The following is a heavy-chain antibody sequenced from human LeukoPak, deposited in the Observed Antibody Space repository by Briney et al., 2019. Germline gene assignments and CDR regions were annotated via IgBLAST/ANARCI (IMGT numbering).Heavy chain of an antibody. V-gene: IGHV3-30-3*01. Sequence: PGGSLRLSCAASGFTFSSYAMHWVRQAPGKGLEWVAVISYDGSNKYYADSVKGRFTISRDNSKNTLYLQMNSLRAEDTAVYYCARSPRLRGAFDIWGQGTMVTVSS. J-gene: IGHJ3*02. CDR3: ARSPRLRGAFDI. CDR1: GFTFSSYA. CDR2: ISYDGSNK.